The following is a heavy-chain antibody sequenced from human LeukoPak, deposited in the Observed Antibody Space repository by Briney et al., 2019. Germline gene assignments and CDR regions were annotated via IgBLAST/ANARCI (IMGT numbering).Heavy chain of an antibody. CDR1: GFTFSTYF. V-gene: IGHV3-21*01. CDR2: ISSGSSYI. Sequence: GGSLRLSCADSGFTFSTYFIKCVCQAPGKGLEWVSSISSGSSYIYYADSVKGRFTISKDNAKNSLYLQMNSLRADDTAVYYCAKVYGNYGLRYFDCWDQSILVTVSS. D-gene: IGHD4-11*01. J-gene: IGHJ4*01. CDR3: AKVYGNYGLRYFDC.